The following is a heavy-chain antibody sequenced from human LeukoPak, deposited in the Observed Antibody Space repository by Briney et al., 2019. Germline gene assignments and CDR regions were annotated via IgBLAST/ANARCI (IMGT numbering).Heavy chain of an antibody. Sequence: GGSLRLSCAASGFTFSNYNMNWVRQAPGRGLEWVSSITSGSTYVFYTDSVKGRFTISRDNAKNSLYLQMNSLRAEDTAVYYCARVPRSYYDSSGYYLQPYYYYYYMDVWGKGTTVTVSS. CDR1: GFTFSNYN. J-gene: IGHJ6*03. D-gene: IGHD3-22*01. V-gene: IGHV3-21*01. CDR3: ARVPRSYYDSSGYYLQPYYYYYYMDV. CDR2: ITSGSTYV.